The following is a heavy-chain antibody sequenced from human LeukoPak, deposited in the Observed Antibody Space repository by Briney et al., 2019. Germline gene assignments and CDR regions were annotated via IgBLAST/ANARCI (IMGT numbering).Heavy chain of an antibody. J-gene: IGHJ4*02. Sequence: SETLSLTCTVSGGSISSYYWSWIRQPPGKGLEWIGYIYYSGSTNYNPSLKSRVTMSVDTSKNQFSLKLSSVTAADTAVYYCARGVDIVGFDYWGQGTLVTVSS. CDR3: ARGVDIVGFDY. V-gene: IGHV4-59*01. CDR2: IYYSGST. D-gene: IGHD5-12*01. CDR1: GGSISSYY.